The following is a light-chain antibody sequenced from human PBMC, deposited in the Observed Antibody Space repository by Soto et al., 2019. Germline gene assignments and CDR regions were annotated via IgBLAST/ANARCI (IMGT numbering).Light chain of an antibody. CDR2: GAS. Sequence: EILLTQSPGTLSLSPGERATLSCRASQSVSSTYLSWYQLKPGQAPRLLIYGASTRATGIPDRFSRSGSGTDFTLTISRLEPEDFAVYYCQQYGFSFRAFGQGTKV. J-gene: IGKJ1*01. CDR1: QSVSSTY. V-gene: IGKV3-20*01. CDR3: QQYGFSFRA.